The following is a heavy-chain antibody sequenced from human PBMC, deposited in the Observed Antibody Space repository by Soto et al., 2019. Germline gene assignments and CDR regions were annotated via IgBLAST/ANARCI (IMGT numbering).Heavy chain of an antibody. Sequence: SVKVSCTASGGTFSNFVISWVRQAPGQGLEWMGGNIPIFGAANYAQKFQGRVTIIADESTGTTYMELTSLRSEDTAVYYCARAPILVGETTYENYFDYWGQGTLVTVSS. V-gene: IGHV1-69*13. CDR2: NIPIFGAA. D-gene: IGHD2-21*01. CDR3: ARAPILVGETTYENYFDY. J-gene: IGHJ4*02. CDR1: GGTFSNFV.